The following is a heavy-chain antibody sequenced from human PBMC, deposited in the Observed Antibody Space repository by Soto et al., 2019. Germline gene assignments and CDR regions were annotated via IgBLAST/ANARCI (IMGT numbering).Heavy chain of an antibody. D-gene: IGHD3-10*01. J-gene: IGHJ5*02. V-gene: IGHV3-13*01. CDR3: ARAQGEVRGPPFAP. Sequence: PGGSLRLSCAASGFTFSSYDMHWVRQATGKGLEWVSAIGTAGDTYYPGSVKGRFTISRENAKNSLYLQMISLRAGHTAVYYCARAQGEVRGPPFAPWGQGTLVTVSS. CDR2: IGTAGDT. CDR1: GFTFSSYD.